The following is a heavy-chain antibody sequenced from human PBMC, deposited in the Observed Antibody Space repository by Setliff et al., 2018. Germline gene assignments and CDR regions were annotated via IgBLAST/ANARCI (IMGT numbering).Heavy chain of an antibody. D-gene: IGHD3-10*01. Sequence: GESLKISCKGSGYSFTDYWIAWVRQTPGKGLEWMGTIYPGNADTRYSPSFQGQVTISTDTSINTAFLQWNSLKASDTAMYYCARSYYYGSGSYRTFDPWGQGTLVTVSS. CDR1: GYSFTDYW. CDR3: ARSYYYGSGSYRTFDP. CDR2: IYPGNADT. V-gene: IGHV5-51*01. J-gene: IGHJ5*02.